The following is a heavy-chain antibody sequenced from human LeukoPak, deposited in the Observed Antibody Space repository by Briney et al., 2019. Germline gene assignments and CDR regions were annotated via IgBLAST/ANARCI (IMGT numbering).Heavy chain of an antibody. CDR1: GFTFSIYG. V-gene: IGHV3-33*06. D-gene: IGHD3-22*01. Sequence: GGSLRLSCAASGFTFSIYGMHWVRQAPGKGLEWVAVIWYDGSNKYYADSVKGRFTISRDNSKNTLYLQMNSLRAEDTAVYYCAKHPATFYYDSSGYFGYWGQGTLVTVS. CDR2: IWYDGSNK. J-gene: IGHJ4*02. CDR3: AKHPATFYYDSSGYFGY.